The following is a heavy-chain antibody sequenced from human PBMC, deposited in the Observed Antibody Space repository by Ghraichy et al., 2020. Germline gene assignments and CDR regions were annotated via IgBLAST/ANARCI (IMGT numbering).Heavy chain of an antibody. CDR3: ARGQMATLDY. V-gene: IGHV4-31*03. CDR2: IYYSGST. CDR1: GGSISSGGYY. J-gene: IGHJ4*02. D-gene: IGHD5-24*01. Sequence: LSLTCTVSGGSISSGGYYWSWIRQHPGKGLEWIGYIYYSGSTYYNPSLKSRVTISVDTSKNQFSLKLSSVTAADTAVYYCARGQMATLDYWGQGTLVTVSS.